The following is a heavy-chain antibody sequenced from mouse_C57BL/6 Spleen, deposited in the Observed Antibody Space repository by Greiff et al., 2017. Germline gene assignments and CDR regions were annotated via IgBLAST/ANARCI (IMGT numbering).Heavy chain of an antibody. J-gene: IGHJ4*01. D-gene: IGHD1-1*01. CDR1: GYTFTSYW. Sequence: VQLQQPGAELVKPGASVKMSCKASGYTFTSYWITWVKQRPGQGLEWIGDIYPGSGSTNYNEKFKSKATLTVDTSSSTAYMQLSSLTSEDSAVYYGARYPVATRAMGYWGQGTSVTFSS. CDR2: IYPGSGST. CDR3: ARYPVATRAMGY. V-gene: IGHV1-55*01.